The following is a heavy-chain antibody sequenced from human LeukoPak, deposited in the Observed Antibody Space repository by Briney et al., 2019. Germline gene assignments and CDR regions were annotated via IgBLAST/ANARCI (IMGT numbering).Heavy chain of an antibody. D-gene: IGHD6-19*01. Sequence: GGSLRLSCAASGFTFSSYEMYWVPKAPGKGLEWVSYISSSGSTIYYADSVKGRFTISRDNAKNSLYLQMNSLRAEDTALYYCARVPVAGTGLYYFDYWGQGTLVTVSS. J-gene: IGHJ4*02. CDR3: ARVPVAGTGLYYFDY. CDR1: GFTFSSYE. CDR2: ISSSGSTI. V-gene: IGHV3-48*03.